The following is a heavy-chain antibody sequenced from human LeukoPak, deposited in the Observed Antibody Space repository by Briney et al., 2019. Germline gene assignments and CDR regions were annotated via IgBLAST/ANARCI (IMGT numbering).Heavy chain of an antibody. Sequence: EASVKVSCKASGGTFSSYAISWVRQAPGQGLEWMGRIIPIFGTANYAQKFQGRVTITADESTSTAYMELSSLRSEDTAVYYCARGLYQLLPGGAFDIWGQGTMVTVSS. CDR1: GGTFSSYA. CDR2: IIPIFGTA. CDR3: ARGLYQLLPGGAFDI. D-gene: IGHD2-2*01. J-gene: IGHJ3*02. V-gene: IGHV1-69*15.